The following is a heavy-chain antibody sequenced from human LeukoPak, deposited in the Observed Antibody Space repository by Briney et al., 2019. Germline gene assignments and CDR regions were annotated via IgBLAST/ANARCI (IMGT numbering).Heavy chain of an antibody. J-gene: IGHJ4*02. CDR3: ARNMVRGVIRPTYFDY. Sequence: GSSVKVSCKASGGTFSSYAISWVRQAPGQGLEWMGGIIPIFGTANYAQKFQGRVTITTDGSTSTAYMELSSLRSEDTAVYYCARNMVRGVIRPTYFDYWGQGTLVTVSS. V-gene: IGHV1-69*05. D-gene: IGHD3-10*01. CDR1: GGTFSSYA. CDR2: IIPIFGTA.